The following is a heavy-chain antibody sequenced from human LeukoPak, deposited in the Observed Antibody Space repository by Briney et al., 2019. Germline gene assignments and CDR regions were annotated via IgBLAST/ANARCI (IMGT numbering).Heavy chain of an antibody. CDR2: INPNSGGT. D-gene: IGHD1-26*01. J-gene: IGHJ4*02. Sequence: ASVKVSCKASGYTFTGYYMHWVRQAPGQGLEWMGRINPNSGGTNYAQKFQGRVTMTRDTSISTTCMELSRLRSDDTAVYYCAREGAVGATDYWGQGTLVTVSS. V-gene: IGHV1-2*06. CDR3: AREGAVGATDY. CDR1: GYTFTGYY.